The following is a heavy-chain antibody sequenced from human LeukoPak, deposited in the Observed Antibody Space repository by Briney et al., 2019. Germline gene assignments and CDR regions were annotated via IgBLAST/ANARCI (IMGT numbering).Heavy chain of an antibody. CDR1: GGSISSYY. Sequence: SETLSLTCTVSGGSISSYYWSWIRQPPGKGLEWIGYIYYSGTTSYNPSLKNQVTISVDTSKNQFSLKLSSVTAADTAVYYCARYLSSGLDYWGQGTLVTVSS. V-gene: IGHV4-59*01. CDR2: IYYSGTT. CDR3: ARYLSSGLDY. D-gene: IGHD3-10*01. J-gene: IGHJ4*02.